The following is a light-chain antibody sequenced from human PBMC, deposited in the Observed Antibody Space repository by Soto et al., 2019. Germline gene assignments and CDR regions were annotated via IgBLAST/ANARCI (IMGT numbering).Light chain of an antibody. Sequence: VVSQSAAALSLSPGERATLSCRASQSVSSYLAWYQQKPGQAPRLLIHGASTRAPGFPARFSGSGSGTDFTLTISILQSEDFAVYYCPQYNNLPCPFGQGSKVDIK. J-gene: IGKJ1*01. CDR2: GAS. V-gene: IGKV3-15*01. CDR3: PQYNNLPCP. CDR1: QSVSSY.